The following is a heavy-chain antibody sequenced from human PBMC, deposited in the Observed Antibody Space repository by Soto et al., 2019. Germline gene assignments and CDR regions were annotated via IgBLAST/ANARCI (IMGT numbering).Heavy chain of an antibody. CDR1: GRSCNRFG. CDR3: ARDPAGDSNKYYSPGWFDP. D-gene: IGHD3-10*01. CDR2: IWYDGSKK. J-gene: IGHJ5*02. V-gene: IGHV3-33*01. Sequence: GLSLRLSCAATGRSCNRFGIHWVLQAPGKGLEWVAVIWYDGSKKYYADSVKGRFTISRDNSKNMVYLEMNSLRPEDTALYYCARDPAGDSNKYYSPGWFDPWGQGT.